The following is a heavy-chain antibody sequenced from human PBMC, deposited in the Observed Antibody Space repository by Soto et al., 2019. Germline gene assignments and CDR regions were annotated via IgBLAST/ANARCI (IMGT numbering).Heavy chain of an antibody. Sequence: SETLSLTCTVSGGSISSGGYYWSWIRQHPGKGLEWIGYIYYSGSTYYNPSLKSRVTISVDTSKNQFSLKLSSVTAADTAVYYCARGNGRSARPNFRYFQHWGQGTLVTVSS. CDR1: GGSISSGGYY. J-gene: IGHJ1*01. CDR2: IYYSGST. V-gene: IGHV4-31*03. D-gene: IGHD6-6*01. CDR3: ARGNGRSARPNFRYFQH.